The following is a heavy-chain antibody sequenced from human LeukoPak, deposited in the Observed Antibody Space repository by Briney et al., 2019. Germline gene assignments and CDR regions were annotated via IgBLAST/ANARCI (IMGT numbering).Heavy chain of an antibody. J-gene: IGHJ6*02. CDR2: MNQDGSAK. D-gene: IGHD3-16*01. Sequence: GGSLRLSCAASGSTFSDSWMSWVRQAPGKGLEWVANMNQDGSAKGYVDSVKGRFTIFRDNARNSLYLQMSSLRPEDTAVYYCATYTHWVAGDVWGQGTTVTVSS. V-gene: IGHV3-7*01. CDR1: GSTFSDSW. CDR3: ATYTHWVAGDV.